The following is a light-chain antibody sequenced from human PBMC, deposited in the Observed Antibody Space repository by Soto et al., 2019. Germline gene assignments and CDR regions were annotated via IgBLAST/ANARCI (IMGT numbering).Light chain of an antibody. V-gene: IGLV2-14*01. J-gene: IGLJ1*01. CDR3: SSYTSSSTLYV. Sequence: QSALTQPASVSGSPGQSITISCTGTSSDVGGYNYVSWYQQHTGKAPKLMIYDVSNRPSGVSYRFSGSKSGNTASLTISGLQAEDEADYYCSSYTSSSTLYVFGTGTQLTVL. CDR1: SSDVGGYNY. CDR2: DVS.